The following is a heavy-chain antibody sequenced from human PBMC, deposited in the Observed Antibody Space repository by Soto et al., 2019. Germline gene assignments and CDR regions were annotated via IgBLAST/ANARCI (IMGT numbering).Heavy chain of an antibody. CDR3: AASSDYVWGSYRSIDY. D-gene: IGHD3-16*02. J-gene: IGHJ4*02. CDR1: GGSISSSSYF. V-gene: IGHV4-39*01. CDR2: MYYSGTT. Sequence: PSETLSLTCTVSGGSISSSSYFWGWIRQPPGKGLEWIGSMYYSGTTYYNPSLKSRVTISVDTSKNQFSLKLSSVTAADTAVYYCAASSDYVWGSYRSIDYWGQGTLVTVSS.